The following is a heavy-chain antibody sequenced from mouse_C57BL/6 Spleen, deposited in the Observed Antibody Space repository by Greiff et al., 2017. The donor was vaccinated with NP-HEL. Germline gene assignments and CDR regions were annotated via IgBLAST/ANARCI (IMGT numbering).Heavy chain of an antibody. D-gene: IGHD2-3*01. CDR3: TRDLSGYDGTTRYYFDY. Sequence: EVKLVESGEGLVKPGGSLKLSCAASGFTFSSYAMSWVRQTPEKRLEWVAYISSGGDYIYNADTVKGRFTISRDNARNTLYLQMSSLKSEDTAMYYYTRDLSGYDGTTRYYFDYWGQGTTLTVS. CDR1: GFTFSSYA. V-gene: IGHV5-9-1*02. CDR2: ISSGGDYI. J-gene: IGHJ2*01.